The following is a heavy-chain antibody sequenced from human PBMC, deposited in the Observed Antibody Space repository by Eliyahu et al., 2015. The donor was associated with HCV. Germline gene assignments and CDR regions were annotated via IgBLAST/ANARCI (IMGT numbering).Heavy chain of an antibody. CDR2: IYYSGST. CDR1: GGSISSSSYY. V-gene: IGHV4-39*01. CDR3: ARQAYSSKQNWFDP. Sequence: QLQLQESGPGLVKPSETLSLTCTVSGGSISSSSYYWGWIRQPPGKGLEWIGSIYYSGSTYYNPSLKSRVTISVDTSKNQFSLKLSSVTAADTAVYYCARQAYSSKQNWFDPWGQGTLVTVSS. J-gene: IGHJ5*01. D-gene: IGHD6-13*01.